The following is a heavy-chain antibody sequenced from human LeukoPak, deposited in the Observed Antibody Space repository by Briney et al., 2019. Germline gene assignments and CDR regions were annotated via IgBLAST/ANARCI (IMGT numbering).Heavy chain of an antibody. CDR1: GYTFTSYY. J-gene: IGHJ5*02. Sequence: ASVKVSCKASGYTFTSYYMHWVRQAPGRGLEWMGIINPSGGSTSYAQKFQGRVTMTRDMSTSTVYMELSSLRSEDTAVYYCATNRAGTGADWFDPWGQGTLVTVSS. V-gene: IGHV1-46*01. D-gene: IGHD6-13*01. CDR2: INPSGGST. CDR3: ATNRAGTGADWFDP.